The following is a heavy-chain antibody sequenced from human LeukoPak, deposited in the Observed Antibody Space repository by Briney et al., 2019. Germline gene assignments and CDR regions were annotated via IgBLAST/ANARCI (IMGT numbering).Heavy chain of an antibody. V-gene: IGHV3-7*01. D-gene: IGHD6-13*01. J-gene: IGHJ4*02. CDR3: ARHSSSWIDY. CDR1: GFTFSNYW. CDR2: IKQDGSEK. Sequence: PGGSLRLSCAASGFTFSNYWMSWVRQAPGKGLEWVANIKQDGSEKYYVDSVKGRFTISRDNAKNSLYLQMNSLRAEDTAVYYCARHSSSWIDYWGQGTPVTVSS.